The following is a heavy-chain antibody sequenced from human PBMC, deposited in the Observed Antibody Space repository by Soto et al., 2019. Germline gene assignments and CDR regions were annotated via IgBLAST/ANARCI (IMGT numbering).Heavy chain of an antibody. J-gene: IGHJ1*01. CDR1: GGSISSSSYY. CDR2: IYYSGST. D-gene: IGHD2-2*01. CDR3: ATIRYCSSTSCIWIQH. V-gene: IGHV4-39*01. Sequence: QLQLQESGPGLVKPSETLSLTCTVSGGSISSSSYYWGWIRQPPGKGLEWIGSIYYSGSTYYNPSLKSRVTISVDTSKNQFSLKLSSVTAADTAVYYCATIRYCSSTSCIWIQHWGQGTLVTVSS.